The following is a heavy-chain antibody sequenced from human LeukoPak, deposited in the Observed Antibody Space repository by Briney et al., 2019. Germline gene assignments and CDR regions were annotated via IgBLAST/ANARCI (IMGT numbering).Heavy chain of an antibody. V-gene: IGHV3-23*01. Sequence: GGSLRLSCAASGFTFSSYAMSWVRQAPGKGLEWVSTFTASGATYYADSVKGRFTISRDNSKNTLYLQMNSLRAEDTAVYYCARDSTGYWYFDLWGRGTLVSVSS. CDR2: FTASGAT. D-gene: IGHD3-3*02. J-gene: IGHJ2*01. CDR3: ARDSTGYWYFDL. CDR1: GFTFSSYA.